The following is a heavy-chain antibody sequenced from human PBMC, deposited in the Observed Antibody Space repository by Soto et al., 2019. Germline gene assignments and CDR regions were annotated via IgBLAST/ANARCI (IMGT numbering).Heavy chain of an antibody. V-gene: IGHV4-39*01. CDR2: IYYSGST. Sequence: SETLSLTCTVSGGSISSSSYYWGWIRQPPGKGLEWIGSIYYSGSTYYNPSLKSRVTISVDTSKNQFSLKLSSVTAADTAVYYCASGIAGLVDYWGQGTLVTVLL. CDR1: GGSISSSSYY. D-gene: IGHD6-13*01. J-gene: IGHJ4*02. CDR3: ASGIAGLVDY.